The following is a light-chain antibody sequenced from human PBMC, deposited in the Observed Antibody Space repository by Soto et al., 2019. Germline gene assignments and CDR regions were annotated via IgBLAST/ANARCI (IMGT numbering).Light chain of an antibody. J-gene: IGKJ4*01. V-gene: IGKV1-8*01. CDR1: QGISSY. CDR3: QQYYSYVT. Sequence: AIRMTQSPSSLSASTGDRVTITCRASQGISSYLACYQQKPGKAPKLLIYAASTLQSGVPSRFSGSGSGTDFTLTISCLQSEDFATYYCQQYYSYVTFGGGTKVEIK. CDR2: AAS.